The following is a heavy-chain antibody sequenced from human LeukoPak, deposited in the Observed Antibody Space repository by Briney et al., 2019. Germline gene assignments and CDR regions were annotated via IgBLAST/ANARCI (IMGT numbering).Heavy chain of an antibody. CDR2: INHSGST. CDR1: GGSFSGYY. CDR3: ARALPGSGSYYLNY. D-gene: IGHD3-10*01. V-gene: IGHV4-34*01. Sequence: KASETLSLTCAVYGGSFSGYYWSWIRQPPGEGLEWIGEINHSGSTNYNPSLKSRVTISVDTSKNQFSLKLSSVTAADTAVYYCARALPGSGSYYLNYWGQGTLVTVSS. J-gene: IGHJ4*02.